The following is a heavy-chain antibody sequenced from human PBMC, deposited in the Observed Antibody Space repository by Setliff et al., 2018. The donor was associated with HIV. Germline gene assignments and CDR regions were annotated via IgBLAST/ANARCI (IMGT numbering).Heavy chain of an antibody. Sequence: QPGGSLRLSCAASGFAFDNYCMTWVRQAPGKGLEWVSAIGGSTGSTYYVDSVKGRFTISTDNSKNTLYLQMNSLRAEDTAVYYCAKPLTQWGVSPCHYAVDVWGQGTTVTVSS. CDR3: AKPLTQWGVSPCHYAVDV. CDR1: GFAFDNYC. D-gene: IGHD1-26*01. CDR2: IGGSTGST. V-gene: IGHV3-23*01. J-gene: IGHJ6*02.